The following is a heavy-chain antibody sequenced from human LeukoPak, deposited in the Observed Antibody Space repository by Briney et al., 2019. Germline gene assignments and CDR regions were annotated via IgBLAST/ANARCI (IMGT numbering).Heavy chain of an antibody. Sequence: PGESLRLSCAASGFTFSNYGIHWVRQAPGKGLEWVAFIRYDGSNKYYTDSVKGRFTISRDNSKNTLYLQMNSLRAEDTAVYYCATGYSFDPWGQGTLVTVSS. CDR3: ATGYSFDP. J-gene: IGHJ5*02. CDR2: IRYDGSNK. V-gene: IGHV3-30*02. D-gene: IGHD2-15*01. CDR1: GFTFSNYG.